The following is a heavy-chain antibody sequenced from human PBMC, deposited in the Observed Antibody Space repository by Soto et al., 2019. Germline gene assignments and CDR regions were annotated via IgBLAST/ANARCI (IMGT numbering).Heavy chain of an antibody. D-gene: IGHD7-27*01. CDR2: LIPLFGTT. CDR1: GGTFSGHA. J-gene: IGHJ4*02. Sequence: QVQLVQSGAEVKKPGSSVKVSCEASGGTFSGHAISWVRQAPGQGPEWMGGLIPLFGTTQHAQNFQDSLTITADKSPSTAYMELTSLRFEDTAIYYCARGPNWGYRFDSWGQGTLVTVSS. CDR3: ARGPNWGYRFDS. V-gene: IGHV1-69*06.